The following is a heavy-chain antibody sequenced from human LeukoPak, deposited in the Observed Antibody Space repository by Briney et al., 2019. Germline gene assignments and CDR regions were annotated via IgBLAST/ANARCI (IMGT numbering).Heavy chain of an antibody. V-gene: IGHV1-18*01. Sequence: ASVKVSCKASGYTFTSYGISWVRQAPGQGLEWMGWISAYNGNTNYAQKLQGRVTMTTDTSTSTAYMELGSLRSDDTAVYYCARDQTLKATMVTRGSPGGSRAFDIWGQGTMVTVSS. CDR2: ISAYNGNT. CDR1: GYTFTSYG. CDR3: ARDQTLKATMVTRGSPGGSRAFDI. D-gene: IGHD4-23*01. J-gene: IGHJ3*02.